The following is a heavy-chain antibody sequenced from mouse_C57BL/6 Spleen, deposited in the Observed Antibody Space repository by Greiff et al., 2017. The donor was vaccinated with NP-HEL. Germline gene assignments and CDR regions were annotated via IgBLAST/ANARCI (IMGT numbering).Heavy chain of an antibody. J-gene: IGHJ4*01. CDR3: AREYSNYEDYAMDY. CDR2: ISYDGSN. Sequence: EVKLQQSGPGLVKPSQSLSLTCSVTGYSITSGYYWNWIRQFPGNKLEWMGYISYDGSNNYNPSLKNRISITRDTSKNQFFLKLNSVTTEDTATYYCAREYSNYEDYAMDYWGQGTSVTVSS. V-gene: IGHV3-6*01. D-gene: IGHD2-5*01. CDR1: GYSITSGYY.